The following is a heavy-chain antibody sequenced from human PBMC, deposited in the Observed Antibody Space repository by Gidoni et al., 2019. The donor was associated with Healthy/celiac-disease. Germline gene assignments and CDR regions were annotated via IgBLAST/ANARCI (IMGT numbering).Heavy chain of an antibody. V-gene: IGHV3-23*01. Sequence: EVQLLESGGGLVQPGGSLRRSCAASGFTFSSFAMSWVRQAPGKGLEWVSAIGGSGGSTYYADSVKGRFTISRDNSKNTLYLQMNSLRAEDTAVYYCAKDLLKMATMKVRDYWGQGTLVTVSS. D-gene: IGHD5-12*01. CDR3: AKDLLKMATMKVRDY. J-gene: IGHJ4*02. CDR2: IGGSGGST. CDR1: GFTFSSFA.